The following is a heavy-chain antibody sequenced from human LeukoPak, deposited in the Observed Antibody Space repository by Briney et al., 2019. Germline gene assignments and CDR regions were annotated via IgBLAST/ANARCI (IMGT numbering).Heavy chain of an antibody. D-gene: IGHD6-19*01. Sequence: ASVKVSCKASGYSFTSYGISWVRQAPGQGLEWTGWTSTHNGNTNYAQKLQGRVTMTIDTSTSTAYMDLTSLRSDDTAVYYCARGEYGGGWYARGFFDYWGQGTLVTVSS. V-gene: IGHV1-18*01. CDR3: ARGEYGGGWYARGFFDY. J-gene: IGHJ4*02. CDR2: TSTHNGNT. CDR1: GYSFTSYG.